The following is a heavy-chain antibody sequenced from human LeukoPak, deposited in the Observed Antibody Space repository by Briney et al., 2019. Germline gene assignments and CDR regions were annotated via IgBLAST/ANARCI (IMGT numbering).Heavy chain of an antibody. D-gene: IGHD1-14*01. V-gene: IGHV1-2*02. J-gene: IGHJ4*02. CDR3: AVTTLIEYYFDY. CDR1: GYTFTGYY. Sequence: GASVNVSCKASGYTFTGYYMHWVRQAPGQGREGMGWINPNSGGTNYAQKFQARVTMTRDTSISTAYMELSRLSSDDTAVYYCAVTTLIEYYFDYWGQGTLVTVSS. CDR2: INPNSGGT.